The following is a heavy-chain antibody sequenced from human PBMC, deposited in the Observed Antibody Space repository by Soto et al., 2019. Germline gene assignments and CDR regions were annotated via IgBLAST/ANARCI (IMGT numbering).Heavy chain of an antibody. CDR2: IYYSGST. CDR1: GGSISSGDYY. CDR3: ARVKVEVRGVHSTPPGWFDP. D-gene: IGHD3-10*01. Sequence: QVQLQESGPGLVKPSQTLSLTCTVSGGSISSGDYYWSWIRQPPGKGLEWIGYIYYSGSTYYNPSLKSRVTISVDTSKNQFSLKLSSVTAADTAVYYCARVKVEVRGVHSTPPGWFDPWGQGTLVTVSS. J-gene: IGHJ5*02. V-gene: IGHV4-30-4*01.